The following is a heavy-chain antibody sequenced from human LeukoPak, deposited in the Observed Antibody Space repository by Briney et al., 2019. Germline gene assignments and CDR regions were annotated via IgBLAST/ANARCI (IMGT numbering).Heavy chain of an antibody. CDR3: TTNPGSWGDL. V-gene: IGHV3-15*07. Sequence: PGGSLRLSCAVSGLTFSNAWMNWVRQAPGKGLEWVAHIKSETNGGTADYAAAVEGRFTISRDDSKNTLYLQMNSLKIEDTAVYFCTTNPGSWGDLWGQGSLVTVSS. CDR1: GLTFSNAW. J-gene: IGHJ5*02. D-gene: IGHD2-15*01. CDR2: IKSETNGGTA.